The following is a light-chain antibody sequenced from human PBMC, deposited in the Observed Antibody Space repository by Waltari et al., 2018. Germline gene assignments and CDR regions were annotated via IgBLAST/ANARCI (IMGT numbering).Light chain of an antibody. V-gene: IGLV2-11*01. CDR1: SRDVGFYKF. CDR2: DVT. J-gene: IGLJ1*01. Sequence: QSALTQPPSVSGSLGQSVTISCSGTSRDVGFYKFVSWYRQHPDHVPKLLIFDVTKRHSGVPDLFSASKSCNTASLTISGLQADDEGDYYCCSYADTYGFLFGTGTTVTVL. CDR3: CSYADTYGFL.